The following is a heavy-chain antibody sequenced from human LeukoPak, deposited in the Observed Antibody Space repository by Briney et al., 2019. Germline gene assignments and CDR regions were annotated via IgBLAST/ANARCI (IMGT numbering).Heavy chain of an antibody. Sequence: HPGGSLRLSCAASGFTFSHYGMNWVRQAPGKGLEWVSGLTANSRSAYYADSVKGRFTISRDNSENMVYLQMNSLRAEDTAVYYCARDDYYGSGTRYWGQGTLVTVSS. J-gene: IGHJ4*02. CDR2: LTANSRSA. D-gene: IGHD3-10*01. CDR3: ARDDYYGSGTRY. V-gene: IGHV3-23*01. CDR1: GFTFSHYG.